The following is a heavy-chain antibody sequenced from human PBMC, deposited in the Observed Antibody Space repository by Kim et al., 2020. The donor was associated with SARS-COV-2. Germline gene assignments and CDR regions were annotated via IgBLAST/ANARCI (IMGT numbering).Heavy chain of an antibody. J-gene: IGHJ5*02. CDR3: AKDIGGSVVGSGVWFDP. Sequence: GGSLRPSCAASGFTFDDYAMHWVRQAPGKGLEWASGISWNSGSIGYADSVKGRFTISRDNAKNSLYLQMNSRRAEDTALYYCAKDIGGSVVGSGVWFDPWGQGTLVTVSS. CDR1: GFTFDDYA. V-gene: IGHV3-9*01. CDR2: ISWNSGSI. D-gene: IGHD3-16*01.